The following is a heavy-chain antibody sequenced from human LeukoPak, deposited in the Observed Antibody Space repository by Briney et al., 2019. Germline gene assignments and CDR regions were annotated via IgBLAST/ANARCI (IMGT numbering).Heavy chain of an antibody. CDR2: IYSGGST. D-gene: IGHD4/OR15-4a*01. J-gene: IGHJ4*02. Sequence: GGSLRLSCAASGFTVSSNYMSWVRQAPGKGLEGVSVIYSGGSTYYADSVKGRFTISRDNSKNTLYLQMNSLRAEDTAVYYCARDGDHGYFDYWGQGTLVTVSS. V-gene: IGHV3-66*01. CDR1: GFTVSSNY. CDR3: ARDGDHGYFDY.